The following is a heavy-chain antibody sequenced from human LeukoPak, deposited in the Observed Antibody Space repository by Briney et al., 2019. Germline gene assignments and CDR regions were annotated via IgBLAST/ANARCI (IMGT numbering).Heavy chain of an antibody. CDR2: IYPGDSDT. V-gene: IGHV5-51*01. Sequence: GESLKISCKGSGYSFSNYWIGWVRQLPGKGLEWMGIIYPGDSDTRYSPSFQGQVTISADKSISTAYLQWSSLKASDTAMYYCATSRGYSHTDAFDIWGQGTMVTVSS. J-gene: IGHJ3*02. CDR1: GYSFSNYW. D-gene: IGHD5-18*01. CDR3: ATSRGYSHTDAFDI.